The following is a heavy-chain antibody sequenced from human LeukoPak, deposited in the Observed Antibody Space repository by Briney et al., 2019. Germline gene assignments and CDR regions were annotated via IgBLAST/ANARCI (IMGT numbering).Heavy chain of an antibody. CDR3: ARGFVGYCTNGVCPSAFMDV. D-gene: IGHD2-8*01. CDR2: ISSSGSTI. CDR1: GFTFSSYE. J-gene: IGHJ6*03. V-gene: IGHV3-48*03. Sequence: GGSLRLSCAASGFTFSSYEMNWVRQAPGKGLEWVSYISSSGSTIYYADSVKGRFTISRDNAKNSPYLQMNSLRAEDTAVYYCARGFVGYCTNGVCPSAFMDVWGKGTTVTVSS.